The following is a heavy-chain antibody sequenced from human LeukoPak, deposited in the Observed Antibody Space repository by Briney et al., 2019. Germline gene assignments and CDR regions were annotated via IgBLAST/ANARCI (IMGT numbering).Heavy chain of an antibody. D-gene: IGHD5-18*01. J-gene: IGHJ5*02. CDR2: INTNTGDP. CDR1: GYSFTTYA. CDR3: ARDLYTAMVTGLGFDP. Sequence: GASVKVSCKASGYSFTTYAIHWVRQAPGQGLEWMGWINTNTGDPTYTQGFAGRFVFSLDTSVSTAYLHISSLKAEDTAVYYCARDLYTAMVTGLGFDPWGQGTLVTVSS. V-gene: IGHV7-4-1*02.